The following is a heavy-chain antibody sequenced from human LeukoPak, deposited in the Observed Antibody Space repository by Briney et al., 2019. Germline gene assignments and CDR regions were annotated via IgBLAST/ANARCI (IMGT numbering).Heavy chain of an antibody. CDR2: ISGGGGST. Sequence: GGSLRLSCAASGFTFSSYAMSWVRQAPGKGLEWVSAISGGGGSTYYADSVKGRFTISRDNSKNTLYLQMNSLRAEDTAVYYCAKGWYGGNSRMYGCFDYWGQGTLVTVSS. D-gene: IGHD4-23*01. J-gene: IGHJ4*02. CDR1: GFTFSSYA. CDR3: AKGWYGGNSRMYGCFDY. V-gene: IGHV3-23*01.